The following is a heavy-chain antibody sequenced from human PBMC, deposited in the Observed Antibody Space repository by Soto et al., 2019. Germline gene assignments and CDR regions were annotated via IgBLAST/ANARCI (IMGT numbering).Heavy chain of an antibody. CDR2: INHSGST. CDR3: ARGLRLGYCSSTSCYASYNWFDP. CDR1: GGSFSGYY. J-gene: IGHJ5*02. V-gene: IGHV4-34*01. Sequence: SETLSLTCAVYGGSFSGYYWSWIRQPPGKGLEWIGEINHSGSTNYNPSLKSRVTISVDTSKNQFTLKLSSVTAADTAVYYCARGLRLGYCSSTSCYASYNWFDPRGQGTLVTVSS. D-gene: IGHD2-2*01.